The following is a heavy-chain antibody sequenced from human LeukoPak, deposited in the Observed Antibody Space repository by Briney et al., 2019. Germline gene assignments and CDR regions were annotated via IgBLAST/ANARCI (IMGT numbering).Heavy chain of an antibody. CDR2: INAANGDT. J-gene: IGHJ4*02. Sequence: GASVKVSCKASGYTFSTYTVHWVRQAPGQRLEWMGCINAANGDTKYSQKFQGRVTITRDTSASTAYVEMSSLRSEDTAVYFCAREIDRDDYNRFFDYWGQGTLVTVSS. CDR1: GYTFSTYT. D-gene: IGHD5-24*01. V-gene: IGHV1-3*01. CDR3: AREIDRDDYNRFFDY.